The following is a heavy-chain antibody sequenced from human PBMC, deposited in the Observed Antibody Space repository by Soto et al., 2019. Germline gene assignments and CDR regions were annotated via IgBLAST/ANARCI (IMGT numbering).Heavy chain of an antibody. V-gene: IGHV3-13*01. CDR2: IGTAGDT. CDR3: ARGYYDILTGYSDAFDI. J-gene: IGHJ3*02. CDR1: GFTFSSYD. Sequence: GGSLRLSCAASGFTFSSYDMHWVRQATGKGLEWVSAIGTAGDTYYPGSVKGRFTISRENAKNSLYLQMNSLRAGDTDVYYCARGYYDILTGYSDAFDIWGQGTMVTVSS. D-gene: IGHD3-9*01.